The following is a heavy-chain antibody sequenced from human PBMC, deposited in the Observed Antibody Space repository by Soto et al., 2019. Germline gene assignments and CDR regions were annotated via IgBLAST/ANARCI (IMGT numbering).Heavy chain of an antibody. CDR1: GGSISSSSYY. D-gene: IGHD1-20*01. V-gene: IGHV4-39*01. CDR2: IYYSGST. CDR3: ARLRPPNITIDY. J-gene: IGHJ4*02. Sequence: SETLSLTCTVSGGSISSSSYYWGWIRQPPGKGLEWIGSIYYSGSTYYNPSLKSRVTISVDTSKNQFSLKLSSVTAADTAVYYCARLRPPNITIDYWGQGTLVTVSS.